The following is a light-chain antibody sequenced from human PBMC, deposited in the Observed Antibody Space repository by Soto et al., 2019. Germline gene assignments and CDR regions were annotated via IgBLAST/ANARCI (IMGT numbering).Light chain of an antibody. CDR2: RAS. CDR3: HQYNNLWT. J-gene: IGKJ1*01. CDR1: QTIYSN. Sequence: IMMTQSPATLSVSLGERATLSCRAGQTIYSNVAWYQQRPGQAPRLLIYRASTRATGVPARFSGSGSGTEFTLTISSLQSEDFGVYYCHQYNNLWTFGQGTKVDIK. V-gene: IGKV3-15*01.